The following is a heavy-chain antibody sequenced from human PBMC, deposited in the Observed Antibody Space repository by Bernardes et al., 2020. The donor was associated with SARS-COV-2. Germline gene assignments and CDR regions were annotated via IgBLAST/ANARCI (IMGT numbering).Heavy chain of an antibody. V-gene: IGHV6-1*01. CDR2: TYYRSKWYS. CDR1: GDSVSSNSAT. D-gene: IGHD1-26*01. CDR3: ARRLSLVGGFDY. Sequence: QTLSLTCAISGDSVSSNSATWNWIRQSPSRGLEWLGRTYYRSKWYSDYAVSVKSRLTINSDTSKNQFSLQLISVTPEDTALYYCARRLSLVGGFDYWGQGTLVTVSS. J-gene: IGHJ4*02.